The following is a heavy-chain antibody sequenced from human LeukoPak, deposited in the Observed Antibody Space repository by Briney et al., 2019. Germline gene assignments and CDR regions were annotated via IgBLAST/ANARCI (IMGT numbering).Heavy chain of an antibody. D-gene: IGHD4-23*01. CDR3: ARDRYTVVSWYFDL. Sequence: PSETLSLTCTVSGGSISSSSYYWGWIRQPPGKGLEWIGGIYYSGSTYYNPSLKSRVTISVDTSKNQFSLKLSSVTAADTAVYYCARDRYTVVSWYFDLWGRGTLVTVSS. V-gene: IGHV4-39*02. J-gene: IGHJ2*01. CDR2: IYYSGST. CDR1: GGSISSSSYY.